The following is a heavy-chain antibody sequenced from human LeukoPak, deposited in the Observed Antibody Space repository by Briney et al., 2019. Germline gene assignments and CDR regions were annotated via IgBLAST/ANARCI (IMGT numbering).Heavy chain of an antibody. Sequence: GGSLRLSCAASGFTFSTSYMKRVRQAPGKGLEWVANIKHDRSETYYVDSVKGRFIISRDNAKNSLFLQMNSLRAEDTGLYYCARTGDGGSSYRWLDIWGQGTLVTVSS. D-gene: IGHD3-10*01. J-gene: IGHJ4*02. V-gene: IGHV3-7*01. CDR2: IKHDRSET. CDR1: GFTFSTSY. CDR3: ARTGDGGSSYRWLDI.